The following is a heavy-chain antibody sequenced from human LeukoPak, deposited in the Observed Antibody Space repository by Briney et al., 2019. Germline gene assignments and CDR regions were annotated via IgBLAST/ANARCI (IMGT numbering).Heavy chain of an antibody. J-gene: IGHJ4*02. V-gene: IGHV3-21*01. Sequence: PGGSLRLSCAASGFTFSNYAMNWVRQAPGKGLEWVSSISSSSSYIYYADSVKGRFTISRDNAKNSLYLQMNSLRAEDTAVYYCARVPPHDSGYDRVHFDYWGQGTLVTVSS. CDR3: ARVPPHDSGYDRVHFDY. CDR2: ISSSSSYI. CDR1: GFTFSNYA. D-gene: IGHD5-12*01.